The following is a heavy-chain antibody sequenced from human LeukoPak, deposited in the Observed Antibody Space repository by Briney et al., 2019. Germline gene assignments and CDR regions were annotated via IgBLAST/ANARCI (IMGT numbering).Heavy chain of an antibody. Sequence: SETLSLTCTVSGGSISSSTYYWGWVRQPPGKGLEWIGNMYYGGSTYYNPSLKSRVTISVDTSNNQFSLKLSSVTAADTATYYCARRNSGSGNFDCWGQETLVTVSS. CDR2: MYYGGST. V-gene: IGHV4-39*01. J-gene: IGHJ4*02. CDR1: GGSISSSTYY. D-gene: IGHD3-10*01. CDR3: ARRNSGSGNFDC.